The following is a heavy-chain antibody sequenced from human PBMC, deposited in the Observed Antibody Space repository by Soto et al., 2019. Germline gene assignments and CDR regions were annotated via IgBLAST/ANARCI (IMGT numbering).Heavy chain of an antibody. CDR2: IYYSGST. CDR3: AGQTTYYDILTGYYTRNWFDP. D-gene: IGHD3-9*01. CDR1: GGSSSSYY. J-gene: IGHJ5*02. V-gene: IGHV4-59*08. Sequence: PSETLCLTCTVSGGSSSSYYWSWIRQPPGKGLEWIGYIYYSGSTNYNPSLKSRVTISVDTSKNQFSLKLSSVTAADTAVYYCAGQTTYYDILTGYYTRNWFDPWGQGTLVTVSS.